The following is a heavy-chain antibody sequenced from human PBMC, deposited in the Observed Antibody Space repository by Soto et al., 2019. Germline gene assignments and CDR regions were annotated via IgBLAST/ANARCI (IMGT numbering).Heavy chain of an antibody. V-gene: IGHV3-21*01. CDR3: ARDRSGYNWNYEDPPTSLDY. J-gene: IGHJ4*02. D-gene: IGHD1-7*01. CDR2: ISSSSSYI. Sequence: EVQLVESGGGLVKPGGSLRLSCAASGFTFSSYSMNWVRQAPGKGLEWVSSISSSSSYIYYADSVKGRFTISRDNAKNSLYLQRNSLRAEDTAVYYCARDRSGYNWNYEDPPTSLDYWGQGTLVTVSS. CDR1: GFTFSSYS.